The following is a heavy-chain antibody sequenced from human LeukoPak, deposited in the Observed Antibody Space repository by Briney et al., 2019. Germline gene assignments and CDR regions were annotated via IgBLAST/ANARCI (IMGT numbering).Heavy chain of an antibody. J-gene: IGHJ4*02. D-gene: IGHD3-22*01. V-gene: IGHV1-18*01. Sequence: GASVKVSCKASGYTFTSYGISWVRQAPGQGLEWMGWISAYNGNTNYAQKFQDRVTITRDTSASTAYMELSSLRSEDTAVYYCVRDLARGTVVIITTLFDYWGQGTLVTVSS. CDR2: ISAYNGNT. CDR3: VRDLARGTVVIITTLFDY. CDR1: GYTFTSYG.